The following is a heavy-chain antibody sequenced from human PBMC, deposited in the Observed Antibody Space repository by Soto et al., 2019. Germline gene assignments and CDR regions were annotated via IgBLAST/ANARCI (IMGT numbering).Heavy chain of an antibody. D-gene: IGHD2-15*01. CDR1: GGSVTNSSYY. Sequence: SETLSLTCTVSGGSVTNSSYYWGWIRQSPGKGLEWIGSVYYRGRSYSKSSVKSRVTISVDTSKNQFSLKLSSVTAADTAVYYCARGRVAATRLYYYYYGMDVWGQGTTVTVSS. CDR2: VYYRGRS. J-gene: IGHJ6*02. CDR3: ARGRVAATRLYYYYYGMDV. V-gene: IGHV4-39*07.